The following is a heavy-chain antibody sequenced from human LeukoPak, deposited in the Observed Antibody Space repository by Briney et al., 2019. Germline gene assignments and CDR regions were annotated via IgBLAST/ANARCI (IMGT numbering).Heavy chain of an antibody. CDR2: MYSGGST. D-gene: IGHD3-22*01. Sequence: GGSLRLSXAASGVIVSSNYMSWVRQAPGKGLEWVSIMYSGGSTYYAVSVKCRFTISRDIPKNTLNLQMNSLRVEDTAVYYCARLGYYNALTDILDDYWGQGTLVTVSS. J-gene: IGHJ4*02. V-gene: IGHV3-53*01. CDR1: GVIVSSNY. CDR3: ARLGYYNALTDILDDY.